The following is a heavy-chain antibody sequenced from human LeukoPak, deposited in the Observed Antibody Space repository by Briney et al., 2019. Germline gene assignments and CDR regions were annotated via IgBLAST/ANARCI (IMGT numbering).Heavy chain of an antibody. Sequence: PSETLSLTCTVSGGSVSSISSCWGWIRQPPGKGLEWIGSIRYSGRTYYNPSLQSRVTMSVDTSKNRFSLRLSSVTAADTAVYSCARHYYDSSGLAYYFDNWGQGTLVTVSS. J-gene: IGHJ4*02. D-gene: IGHD3-22*01. CDR1: GGSVSSISSC. CDR3: ARHYYDSSGLAYYFDN. V-gene: IGHV4-39*01. CDR2: IRYSGRT.